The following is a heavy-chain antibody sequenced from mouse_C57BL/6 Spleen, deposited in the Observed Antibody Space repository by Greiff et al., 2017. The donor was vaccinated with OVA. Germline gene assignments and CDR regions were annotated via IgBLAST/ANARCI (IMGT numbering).Heavy chain of an antibody. Sequence: QVQLQQPGAELVKPGASVKLSCKASGYTFTSYWMHWVKQRPGQGLEWIGMIHPNSGSTNYNEKFKSKATLTVDKSSSTAYMQLSSLTSEDSAVYYCAREDYSNYEGAMDYWGQGTSVTVSS. V-gene: IGHV1-64*01. CDR2: IHPNSGST. CDR3: AREDYSNYEGAMDY. D-gene: IGHD2-5*01. CDR1: GYTFTSYW. J-gene: IGHJ4*01.